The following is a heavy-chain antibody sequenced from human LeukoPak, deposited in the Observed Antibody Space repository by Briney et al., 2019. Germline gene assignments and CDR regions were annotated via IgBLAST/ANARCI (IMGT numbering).Heavy chain of an antibody. D-gene: IGHD6-6*01. V-gene: IGHV3-7*03. CDR2: IKQDGSEK. CDR3: AKDKSAEQYGSSEDDAFDI. CDR1: GLTFSSYW. J-gene: IGHJ3*02. Sequence: QTGGSLRLSCAASGLTFSSYWMSWVRQAPGKWLEWVANIKQDGSEKYYVDSVKGRFTISRDNAKNSLYLQMNSLRAEDTALYYCAKDKSAEQYGSSEDDAFDIWGQGTMVTVSS.